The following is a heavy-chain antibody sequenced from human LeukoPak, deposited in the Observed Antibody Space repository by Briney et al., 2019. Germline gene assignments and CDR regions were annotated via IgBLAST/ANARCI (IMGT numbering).Heavy chain of an antibody. CDR3: ARDLYYYDSSGYWSGFDY. D-gene: IGHD3-22*01. Sequence: SETLSLTCTVSGGSISSYYWSWIRKPPGKGLEWIGYMYYSGTTNYNPSLKSRVTISVDTSKNQFSLKLSSVTAADTAVYYCARDLYYYDSSGYWSGFDYWGQGTLVTVSS. J-gene: IGHJ4*02. V-gene: IGHV4-59*01. CDR2: MYYSGTT. CDR1: GGSISSYY.